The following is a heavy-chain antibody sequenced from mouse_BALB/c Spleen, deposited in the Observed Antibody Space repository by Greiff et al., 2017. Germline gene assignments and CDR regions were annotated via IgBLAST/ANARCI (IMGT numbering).Heavy chain of an antibody. CDR1: GYTFTSYW. V-gene: IGHV1-87*01. J-gene: IGHJ2*01. CDR3: ARGSRYFDY. Sequence: VKLMESGAELARPGASVKLSCKASGYTFTSYWMQWVKQRPGQGLEWIGAIYPGDGDTRYTQKFKGKATLTADKSSSTAYMQLSSLASEDSAVYYCARGSRYFDYWGQGTTLTVSS. D-gene: IGHD1-1*01. CDR2: IYPGDGDT.